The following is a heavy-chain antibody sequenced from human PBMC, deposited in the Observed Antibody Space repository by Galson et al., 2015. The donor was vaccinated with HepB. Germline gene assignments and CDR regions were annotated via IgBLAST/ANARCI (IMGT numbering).Heavy chain of an antibody. D-gene: IGHD6-19*01. CDR1: GFTFSSFA. J-gene: IGHJ5*01. V-gene: IGHV3-30-3*01. Sequence: SLRLSCAASGFTFSSFAMHWVRQAPGKGLEWVAVIAYDGGNKFYADSVKGRFTMPRDNSKNTLSLQMNSLRPEDTAIYYCATGLGGWYRSDLSGFDSWGQGTLVTVSS. CDR2: IAYDGGNK. CDR3: ATGLGGWYRSDLSGFDS.